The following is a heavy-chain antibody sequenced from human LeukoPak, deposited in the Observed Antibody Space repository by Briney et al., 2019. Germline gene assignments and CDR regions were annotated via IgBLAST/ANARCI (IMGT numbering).Heavy chain of an antibody. J-gene: IGHJ5*02. D-gene: IGHD2-15*01. CDR3: ARHYCSGGSCFGDP. CDR1: GYSFTSYW. Sequence: LGESLKISCKGSGYSFTSYWISWVRQMPGKGLECMGMIDPSDSYTNYSPSFQGHVTISADKSISTAYLQRSSLKASDTAMYYCARHYCSGGSCFGDPGGQGTLVTVSS. V-gene: IGHV5-10-1*01. CDR2: IDPSDSYT.